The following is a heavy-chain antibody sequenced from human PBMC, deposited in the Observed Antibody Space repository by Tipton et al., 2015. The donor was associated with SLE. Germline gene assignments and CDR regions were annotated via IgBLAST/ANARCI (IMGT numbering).Heavy chain of an antibody. CDR3: ARDRGSGSPQDY. CDR2: ISSSSSYI. J-gene: IGHJ4*02. CDR1: GFTFSSYS. D-gene: IGHD3-10*01. V-gene: IGHV3-21*03. Sequence: SLRLSCAASGFTFSSYSMNRVRQAPGKGLEWVSSISSSSSYIYYADSVKGRFTISRDNAKNSLYLQMNSLRAEDTAVYYCARDRGSGSPQDYWGQGTLVTVSS.